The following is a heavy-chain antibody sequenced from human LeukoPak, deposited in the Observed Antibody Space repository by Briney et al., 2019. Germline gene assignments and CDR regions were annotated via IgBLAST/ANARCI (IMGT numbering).Heavy chain of an antibody. V-gene: IGHV1-18*01. Sequence: GASVKVSCKASGYTFTSYGISWVRQAPGQGLEWMGWISAYNGNTNYAQKLQGRVTMTTGTSTSTAYMELRSLRSDDTAVYYCARDLRPYYYYYMDVWGKGTTVTVSS. CDR1: GYTFTSYG. J-gene: IGHJ6*03. CDR3: ARDLRPYYYYYMDV. D-gene: IGHD3-16*01. CDR2: ISAYNGNT.